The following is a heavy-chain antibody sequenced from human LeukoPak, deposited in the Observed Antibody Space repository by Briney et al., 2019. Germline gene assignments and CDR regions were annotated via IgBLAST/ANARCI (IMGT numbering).Heavy chain of an antibody. V-gene: IGHV3-43*02. D-gene: IGHD3-16*01. CDR1: GFTFEDYA. CDR2: ISGDGSST. Sequence: GGSLRLSCAASGFTFEDYAMHWVRQAPGKGLEWVSLISGDGSSTYYADSVRGRFTISRDNSKDSLYLRMNSPRPEDTAFYHCPKSRDFADYGSLDSWGQGTLVIVSS. J-gene: IGHJ4*02. CDR3: PKSRDFADYGSLDS.